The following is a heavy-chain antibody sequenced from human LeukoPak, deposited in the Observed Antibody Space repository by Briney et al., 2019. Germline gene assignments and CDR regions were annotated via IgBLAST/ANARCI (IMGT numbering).Heavy chain of an antibody. J-gene: IGHJ1*01. CDR3: ARPWYDSSGYYPVEYFQH. V-gene: IGHV1-46*01. CDR1: GYTFTSYY. CDR2: INPSGGST. D-gene: IGHD3-22*01. Sequence: ASVKVSCKASGYTFTSYYMHWVRQAPGQGLEWMGRINPSGGSTSYAQKFQGRVTMTRDTSTSTVYMELSSLRSEDTAVYYCARPWYDSSGYYPVEYFQHWGQGTLVTVSP.